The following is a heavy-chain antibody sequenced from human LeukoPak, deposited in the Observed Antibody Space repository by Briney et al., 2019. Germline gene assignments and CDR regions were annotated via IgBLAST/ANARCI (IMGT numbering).Heavy chain of an antibody. Sequence: ASVTVSCKASGYTFTGYYMHWVRQAPGQGLEWMGWINPNSGGTNYAQKFQGRVTMTRDTSISTAYMELSRLRSDDTAVYYCARDGGDYGDYVYFDYWGQGTLVTVSS. J-gene: IGHJ4*02. V-gene: IGHV1-2*02. CDR2: INPNSGGT. D-gene: IGHD4-17*01. CDR3: ARDGGDYGDYVYFDY. CDR1: GYTFTGYY.